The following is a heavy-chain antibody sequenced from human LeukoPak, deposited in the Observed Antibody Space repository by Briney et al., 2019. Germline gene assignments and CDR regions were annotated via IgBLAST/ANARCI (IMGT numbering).Heavy chain of an antibody. D-gene: IGHD3-3*01. V-gene: IGHV3-7*03. CDR1: GLTFRSFW. Sequence: GWSLRLSCAASGLTFRSFWMSWVRQAPGKGLEWVANINQDGSEKYYVDSVKGRFTISRDNAKNSLYLQMNSLRVEDTAVYYCAGGFFHFDYWGQGTLVTVSS. CDR3: AGGFFHFDY. J-gene: IGHJ4*02. CDR2: INQDGSEK.